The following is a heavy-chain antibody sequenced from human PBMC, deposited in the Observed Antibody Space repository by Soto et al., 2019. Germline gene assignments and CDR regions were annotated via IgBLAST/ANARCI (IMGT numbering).Heavy chain of an antibody. J-gene: IGHJ4*02. CDR3: ARQLRTVYCSSTSCFEDVYFDY. CDR1: GGSISSYY. D-gene: IGHD2-2*01. CDR2: IYYSGST. Sequence: SETLSLTCTVSGGSISSYYWSWIRQPPGKGLEWIGYIYYSGSTNYNPSLKSRVTISVDTSKNQFSLKLSSVTAADTAVYYCARQLRTVYCSSTSCFEDVYFDYWGQGTLVTVSS. V-gene: IGHV4-59*08.